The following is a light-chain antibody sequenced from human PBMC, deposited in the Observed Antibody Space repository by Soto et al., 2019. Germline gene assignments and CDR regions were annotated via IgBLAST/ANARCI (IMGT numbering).Light chain of an antibody. J-gene: IGLJ2*01. CDR2: DVS. CDR1: SSDVGGYNY. Sequence: QSVLTQPASVSGSPGQSITISCTGTSSDVGGYNYVSWYQQHPGKAPKLMIYDVSNRPSGVSNRFSGSTSGNTASLTISGLQAEDEADYYGSSYTSSSTLVFGGGTKVTVL. V-gene: IGLV2-14*01. CDR3: SSYTSSSTLV.